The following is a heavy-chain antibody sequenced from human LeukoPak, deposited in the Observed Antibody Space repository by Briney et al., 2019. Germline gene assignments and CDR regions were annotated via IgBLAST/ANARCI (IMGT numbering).Heavy chain of an antibody. CDR1: GGSISSYY. J-gene: IGHJ6*03. CDR3: ARKTRGGSSWYGVHYYYYYMDV. CDR2: IYTSGST. D-gene: IGHD6-13*01. Sequence: PSETLSLTCTVSGGSISSYYWSWIRQPAGKGLEWIGRIYTSGSTNYNPSLKSRVTISVDTSKNQFSLKLSSVTAADTAVYYCARKTRGGSSWYGVHYYYYYMDVWGKGTTVTISS. V-gene: IGHV4-4*07.